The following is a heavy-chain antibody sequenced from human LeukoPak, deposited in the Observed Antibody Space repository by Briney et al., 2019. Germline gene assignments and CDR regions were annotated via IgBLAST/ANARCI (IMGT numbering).Heavy chain of an antibody. V-gene: IGHV4-59*01. J-gene: IGHJ4*02. CDR1: GGSLTNYY. D-gene: IGHD2-15*01. CDR3: ARGGVKWSYDY. Sequence: SETLSLTCTVSGGSLTNYYWSWIRQSPRKGLVCIGYIYNSGITNYNPSLKSRVTISVDTSKNHFSLNLSSASAADTAVYYCARGGVKWSYDYWGQGALVAVSS. CDR2: IYNSGIT.